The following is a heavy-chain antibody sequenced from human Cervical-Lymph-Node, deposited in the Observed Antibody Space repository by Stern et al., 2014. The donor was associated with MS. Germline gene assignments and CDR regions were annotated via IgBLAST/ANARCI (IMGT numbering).Heavy chain of an antibody. V-gene: IGHV3-9*01. J-gene: IGHJ6*02. CDR3: AKERGVRVPLRLARQGGLDV. CDR1: GKRFDYYA. Sequence: EVQLVESGGGMVQPGGSLRLSCGASGKRFDYYALHWGRQIPGKGLEWVARIYCDRGHLGYGGSVKGRFHISTDNADKFGYLEMSGLRSDDTAVYYCAKERGVRVPLRLARQGGLDVWGQGTTVAVS. CDR2: IYCDRGHL. D-gene: IGHD3-9*01.